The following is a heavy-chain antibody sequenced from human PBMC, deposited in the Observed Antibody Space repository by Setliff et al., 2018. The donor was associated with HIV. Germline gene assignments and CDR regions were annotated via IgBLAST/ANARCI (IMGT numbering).Heavy chain of an antibody. V-gene: IGHV3-23*01. CDR2: ISRSGVST. Sequence: SGGSLRLSCVVSGLTFSTSAMSWVRQGPGKGLHWVAGISRSGVSTHYADPVKGRFSISRDNSKNTLLLQMNSLRVEDTALYYCVKGGDYNRRGFFDSWGLGTLVTVSS. CDR3: VKGGDYNRRGFFDS. CDR1: GLTFSTSA. D-gene: IGHD4-4*01. J-gene: IGHJ4*02.